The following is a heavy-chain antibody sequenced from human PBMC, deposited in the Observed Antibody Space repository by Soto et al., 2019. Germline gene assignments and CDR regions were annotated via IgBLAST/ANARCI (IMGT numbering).Heavy chain of an antibody. CDR2: IIPIFGTA. D-gene: IGHD3-22*01. CDR1: GGTFSSYA. J-gene: IGHJ6*02. Sequence: SVKVSCKVSGGTFSSYAISWVRQAPGQGLEWMGGIIPIFGTANYAQKFQGRVTITADKSTSTAYMELSSLRSEDTAVYYCARVNDSSGYLYYYYGMDVWGQVPTVTVSS. V-gene: IGHV1-69*06. CDR3: ARVNDSSGYLYYYYGMDV.